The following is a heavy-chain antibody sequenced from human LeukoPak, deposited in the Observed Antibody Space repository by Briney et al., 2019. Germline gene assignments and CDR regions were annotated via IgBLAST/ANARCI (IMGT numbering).Heavy chain of an antibody. J-gene: IGHJ4*02. CDR2: IYYSGST. D-gene: IGHD2-21*02. CDR1: GGSISSSSYY. CDR3: ARDLGTAGRPNDN. Sequence: SETLSLTCTVYGGSISSSSYYWGWIRQPPGKGLEWIGSIYYSGSTYYNPSLKSRVTISVDKSRNQFSLKLSSVTAADTAVYFCARDLGTAGRPNDNRGQGTLVTVSS. V-gene: IGHV4-39*07.